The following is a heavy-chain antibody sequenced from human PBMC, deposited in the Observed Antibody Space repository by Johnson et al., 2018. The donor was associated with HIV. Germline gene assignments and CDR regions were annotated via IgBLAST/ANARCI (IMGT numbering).Heavy chain of an antibody. CDR2: ISYDGSNK. Sequence: QVQLVESGGGLVQPGGSLRLSCAASGFNFSGYWMSWVRQAPGKGLEWVAVISYDGSNKYYADSVKGRFTISRDNSKNTLYLQMNSLRADDTAVYYCAKDQLVGATYAAFDIWGQGTMVTVSS. D-gene: IGHD1-26*01. J-gene: IGHJ3*02. V-gene: IGHV3-30*18. CDR3: AKDQLVGATYAAFDI. CDR1: GFNFSGYW.